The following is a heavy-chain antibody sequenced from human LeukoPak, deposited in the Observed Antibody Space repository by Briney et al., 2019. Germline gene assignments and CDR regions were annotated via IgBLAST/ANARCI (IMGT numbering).Heavy chain of an antibody. J-gene: IGHJ4*02. CDR2: ITSGGDYI. Sequence: GGSLRLSCAASGFTFNTFNMNWVRQAPGKGLEWVSSITSGGDYIYYADSVKGRFTISRDNSKKTLLLQMDSLRAEDTAVYYCARWDISAADIDYWGQGTLVTVSA. D-gene: IGHD6-13*01. V-gene: IGHV3-21*01. CDR1: GFTFNTFN. CDR3: ARWDISAADIDY.